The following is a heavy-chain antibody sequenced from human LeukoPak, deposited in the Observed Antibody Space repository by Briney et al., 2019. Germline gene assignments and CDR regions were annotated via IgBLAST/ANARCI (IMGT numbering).Heavy chain of an antibody. J-gene: IGHJ4*02. CDR1: GFTFGPYT. CDR2: ISSSSDTI. CDR3: ASGMRVGPNI. Sequence: GGSLRLSCAASGFTFGPYTMNWVRQAPGKGLEWVSYISSSSDTIYYADSVKGRFTISRGNAKNSLYLQMNSLKAEDTAVYYCASGMRVGPNIWGQGTLVTVSS. D-gene: IGHD1-26*01. V-gene: IGHV3-48*04.